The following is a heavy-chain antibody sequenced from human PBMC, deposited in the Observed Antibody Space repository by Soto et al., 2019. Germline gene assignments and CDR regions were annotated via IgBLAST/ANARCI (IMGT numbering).Heavy chain of an antibody. D-gene: IGHD6-13*01. V-gene: IGHV1-69*13. Sequence: GASVKVSCKASGGTFSSYAISWVRQAPGQGLEWMGGIIPIFGTANYAQKFQGRVTITADESTSTACMELSSLRSEDTAVYYCARGEFLAAAGILYYYGMDVWGQGTTVTVSS. CDR1: GGTFSSYA. CDR2: IIPIFGTA. CDR3: ARGEFLAAAGILYYYGMDV. J-gene: IGHJ6*02.